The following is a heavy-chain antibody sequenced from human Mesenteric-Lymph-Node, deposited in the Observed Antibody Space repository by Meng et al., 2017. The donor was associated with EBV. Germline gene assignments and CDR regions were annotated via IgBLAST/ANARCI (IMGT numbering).Heavy chain of an antibody. D-gene: IGHD3-22*01. CDR1: GFTFSSYW. J-gene: IGHJ4*02. CDR2: INSDGSST. CDR3: ARRNYESKGYLAY. V-gene: IGHV3-74*01. Sequence: EVQLVESGGGLVQPGGYVRLACAASGFTFSSYWMHWVRQAPGKGLVWVSRINSDGSSTSYADSVKGRFTISRDNAKNTLYLEMNSLRADETAVYYCARRNYESKGYLAYWGQGILVTVAS.